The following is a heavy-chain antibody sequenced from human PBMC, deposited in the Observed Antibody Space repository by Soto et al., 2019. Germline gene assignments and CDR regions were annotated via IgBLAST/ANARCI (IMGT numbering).Heavy chain of an antibody. CDR3: VRGVDSSFDY. CDR2: TYYRSKWKN. D-gene: IGHD6-13*01. Sequence: SQTLSLTCVISGDSVPSNRAALNWVRQSPSRGLEWLGRTYYRSKWKNDYAVSVNSRITINPDTSKNQLSLQLNSVTPEDTAVYYCVRGVDSSFDYWGQGTLVTVSS. V-gene: IGHV6-1*01. CDR1: GDSVPSNRAA. J-gene: IGHJ4*02.